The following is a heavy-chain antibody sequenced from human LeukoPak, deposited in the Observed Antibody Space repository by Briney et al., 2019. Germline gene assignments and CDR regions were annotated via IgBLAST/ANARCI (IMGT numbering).Heavy chain of an antibody. V-gene: IGHV4-39*07. CDR2: IYYSGST. D-gene: IGHD3-10*02. J-gene: IGHJ4*02. Sequence: PSETLSLTCTVSGGSISSSSYYWGWIRQPPGKGLEGIGSIYYSGSTYYNPSLKSRVTISVDTSKNQFSLKLSSVTAADTAVYYCGCSGSYEYFDYWGQGTLVTVSS. CDR3: GCSGSYEYFDY. CDR1: GGSISSSSYY.